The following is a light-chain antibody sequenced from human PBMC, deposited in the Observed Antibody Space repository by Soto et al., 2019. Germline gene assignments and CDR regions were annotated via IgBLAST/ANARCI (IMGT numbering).Light chain of an antibody. CDR3: QHYGGSAPFT. V-gene: IGKV3-20*01. J-gene: IGKJ5*01. CDR2: DAS. CDR1: QSISSSY. Sequence: EIVLTQSPGTLSLSPGERATLSCRASQSISSSYLVWYQQKPGQAPRLLIYDASSRATGIPDRFSGSGSGTDFALTVSRLEPEGFAVYYCQHYGGSAPFTSGQGTRLEIK.